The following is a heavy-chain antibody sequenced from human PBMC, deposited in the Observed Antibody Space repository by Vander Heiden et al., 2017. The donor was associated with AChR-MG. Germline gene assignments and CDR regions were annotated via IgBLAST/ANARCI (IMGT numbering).Heavy chain of an antibody. CDR1: GGTFSSHA. CDR2: IIPMFGTA. V-gene: IGHV1-69*06. Sequence: QVQLVQSGAEVKKPGASVKVPCKASGGTFSSHASSWVRQAPGQGREWVGGIIPMFGTANYAQKFQGRVTITADKSTGTAYMGLSSLRSEYTAVYYWARNSERYGSGSYYARAYYYYVDDWGKGTTVTVSS. CDR3: ARNSERYGSGSYYARAYYYYVDD. D-gene: IGHD3-10*01. J-gene: IGHJ6*03.